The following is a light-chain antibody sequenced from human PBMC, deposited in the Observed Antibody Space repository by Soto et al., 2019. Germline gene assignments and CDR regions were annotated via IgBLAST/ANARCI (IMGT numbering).Light chain of an antibody. Sequence: QAVVTQEPSLTVSPGGTVTLTCGSSTGAVTSGHYPYWFQQKPGQAPRTLIYDTTNKHSWTPAWFSGSLLGGKAALTLAGAQSDDEADYYCLLSYSGTNWVFGGGTKVTVL. V-gene: IGLV7-46*01. CDR3: LLSYSGTNWV. J-gene: IGLJ3*02. CDR2: DTT. CDR1: TGAVTSGHY.